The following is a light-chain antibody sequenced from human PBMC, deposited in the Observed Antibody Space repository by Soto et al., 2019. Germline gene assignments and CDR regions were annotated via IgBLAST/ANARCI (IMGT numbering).Light chain of an antibody. CDR1: SSNIGSNT. V-gene: IGLV1-44*01. CDR3: AAWYDSLNGYV. CDR2: SNN. Sequence: QAVLTQPPSASGTPGQRVTISCSGSSSNIGSNTVNWYQQLPGTAPKLLIYSNNQRPSGGPDRFSGSKSGTSASLAISGLQSEDEADYYCAAWYDSLNGYVFGTGTQLTVL. J-gene: IGLJ1*01.